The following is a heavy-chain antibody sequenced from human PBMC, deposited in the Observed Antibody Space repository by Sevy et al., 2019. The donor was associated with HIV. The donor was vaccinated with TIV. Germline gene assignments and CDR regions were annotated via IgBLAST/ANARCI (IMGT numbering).Heavy chain of an antibody. D-gene: IGHD2-8*01. CDR3: ARDHCTDGVCFRSGYFDY. CDR2: ISFDGRNE. V-gene: IGHV3-30*04. Sequence: GGSLRLSCAASGFTFGNHAIHWVRQAPGKGLEWVAIISFDGRNEHYAGSVKGRFPISRDNSKKTVYLQMTNLRSEDAAVYYCARDHCTDGVCFRSGYFDYWGQGTLVTVSS. CDR1: GFTFGNHA. J-gene: IGHJ4*01.